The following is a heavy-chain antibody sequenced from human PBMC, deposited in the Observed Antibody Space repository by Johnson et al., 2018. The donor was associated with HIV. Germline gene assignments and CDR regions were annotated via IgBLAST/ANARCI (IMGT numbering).Heavy chain of an antibody. CDR2: IYSGGST. CDR3: VRDQGYYDSSGYPDAFDI. V-gene: IGHV3-53*01. CDR1: GFTVSRNY. J-gene: IGHJ3*02. D-gene: IGHD3-22*01. Sequence: VQLVESGGGLIQPGGSLRLSCAASGFTVSRNYMSWVRQAPGKGLEWVSGIYSGGSTYYADSVEGRFTISRDNSKNKLYLQMNGLRAEDTGLYYCVRDQGYYDSSGYPDAFDIWGQGTMVTVSS.